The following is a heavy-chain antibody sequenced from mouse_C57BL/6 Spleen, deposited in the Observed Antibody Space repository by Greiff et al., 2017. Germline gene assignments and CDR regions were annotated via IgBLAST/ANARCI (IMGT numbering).Heavy chain of an antibody. V-gene: IGHV1-59*01. Sequence: VQLQQPGAELVRPGTSVKLSCKASGYTFTSYWMHWVKQRPGQGLEWIGVIDPSDSYTNYNQKFKGKATLPVDTSSSTAYMQLSSLTSEDSAVYYCARDYGAWFAYWGQGTLVTVSA. D-gene: IGHD1-1*01. CDR1: GYTFTSYW. CDR3: ARDYGAWFAY. J-gene: IGHJ3*01. CDR2: IDPSDSYT.